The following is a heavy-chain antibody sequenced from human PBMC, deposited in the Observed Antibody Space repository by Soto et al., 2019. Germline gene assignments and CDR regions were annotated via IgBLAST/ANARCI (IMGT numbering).Heavy chain of an antibody. Sequence: GGSLRLSCAASGFTFRSYAMSLVRQAPGKGLEWVSAISGSGGSTYYADSVKGRFTISRDNSKNTLYLQMNSLRAEDTAVYYCATSSGYDQIDYWGQGTLVTVSS. CDR1: GFTFRSYA. V-gene: IGHV3-23*01. D-gene: IGHD5-12*01. CDR3: ATSSGYDQIDY. CDR2: ISGSGGST. J-gene: IGHJ4*02.